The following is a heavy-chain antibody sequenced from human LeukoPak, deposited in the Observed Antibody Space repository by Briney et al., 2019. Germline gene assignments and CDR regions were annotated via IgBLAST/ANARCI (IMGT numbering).Heavy chain of an antibody. J-gene: IGHJ4*02. Sequence: GGSLRLSCAASGFTFSSYGMHWVRQAPGKGLEWVAVISYDGSNKYYADSVKGRLTISRDNSKNTLYLQMNSLRAEDTAVYYCAKAAAAGPKGPYYFDYWGQGTLVTVSS. CDR3: AKAAAAGPKGPYYFDY. V-gene: IGHV3-30*18. CDR1: GFTFSSYG. D-gene: IGHD6-13*01. CDR2: ISYDGSNK.